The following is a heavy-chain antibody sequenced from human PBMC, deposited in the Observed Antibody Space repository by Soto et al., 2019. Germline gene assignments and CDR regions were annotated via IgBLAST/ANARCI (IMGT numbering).Heavy chain of an antibody. CDR2: IKSIPDGGTT. Sequence: EVQLVESGGGLVKPGGSLRLSCAASGFTFNNAWMSWVRQAPGKGLEWLGRIKSIPDGGTTDYAAPVKGRFTISRDDSKNTLYLQMNSLRTEGTDVYYCTTDASAYYDRGNSYPWGQGTLVTVSS. CDR3: TTDASAYYDRGNSYP. V-gene: IGHV3-15*01. J-gene: IGHJ5*02. D-gene: IGHD3-22*01. CDR1: GFTFNNAW.